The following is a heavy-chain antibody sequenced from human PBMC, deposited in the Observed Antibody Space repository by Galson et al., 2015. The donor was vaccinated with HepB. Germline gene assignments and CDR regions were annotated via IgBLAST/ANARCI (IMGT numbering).Heavy chain of an antibody. D-gene: IGHD3-3*01. CDR3: ARGGGSNWRNWFDP. V-gene: IGHV4-34*01. J-gene: IGHJ5*02. CDR2: INQSGST. Sequence: SETLSLTCSVHGGSFSGGSFNGYYWTWIRQPPGKGLEWIGEINQSGSTNYNPSLKSRVTISVDTSKNQFSLKLSSVTAADTSVYYCARGGGSNWRNWFDPWGQGTLVIVSS. CDR1: GGSFSGGSFNGYY.